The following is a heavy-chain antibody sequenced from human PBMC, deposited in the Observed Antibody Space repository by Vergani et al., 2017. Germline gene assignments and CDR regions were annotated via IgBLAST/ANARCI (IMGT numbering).Heavy chain of an antibody. D-gene: IGHD1-26*01. CDR3: ATRSSGSYYYYYGMDV. CDR2: INAGNGNT. J-gene: IGHJ6*02. CDR1: GYTFTSYA. V-gene: IGHV1-3*01. Sequence: QVQLVQSGAEVKKPGASVTVSCKASGYTFTSYAMHWVRQAPGQRLEWMGWINAGNGNTKYSQKFQGRVTITRDTSASTAYMELSSLRSEDTAVYYCATRSSGSYYYYYGMDVWGQGTTVTVSS.